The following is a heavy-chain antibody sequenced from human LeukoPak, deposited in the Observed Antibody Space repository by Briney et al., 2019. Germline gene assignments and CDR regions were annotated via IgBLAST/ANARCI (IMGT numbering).Heavy chain of an antibody. D-gene: IGHD2-15*01. J-gene: IGHJ5*02. CDR2: INHSGST. CDR3: ARGGVVVAANWFDP. CDR1: GGSFSGYY. Sequence: SETLSLTCAVYGGSFSGYYWSWIRQPPGKGLEWIGEINHSGSTNYNPSLKSRVTISVDTSKNQFSLKLSSVTAADTAVYYCARGGVVVAANWFDPWSQGTLVTVSS. V-gene: IGHV4-34*01.